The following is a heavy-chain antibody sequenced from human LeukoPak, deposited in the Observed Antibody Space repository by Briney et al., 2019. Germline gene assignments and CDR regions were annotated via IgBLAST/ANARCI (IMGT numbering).Heavy chain of an antibody. D-gene: IGHD3-3*01. Sequence: GASVKVSCKASGGTFSSYAISWVRQAPGQGLEWMGGIIPIFGTANYAQKFQGRVTITADESTSTAYMELSSLRSEDTAVYYCARGLRFLEWLFIDYWGQGTLVTVSS. CDR1: GGTFSSYA. V-gene: IGHV1-69*13. CDR2: IIPIFGTA. J-gene: IGHJ4*02. CDR3: ARGLRFLEWLFIDY.